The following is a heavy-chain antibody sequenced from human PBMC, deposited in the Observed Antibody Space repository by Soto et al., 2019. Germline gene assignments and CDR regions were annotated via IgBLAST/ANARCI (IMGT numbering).Heavy chain of an antibody. CDR3: AKSGDSSSSGVDY. D-gene: IGHD6-6*01. Sequence: PGGSLRLSCAASGFTFSSYAMSCVHQAPGKGLEWVSAISGSCGSTYYADSVKGWFTISRDNSKNTLYLQMNSLRAEDTAVYYCAKSGDSSSSGVDYWGQGTLVTVSS. CDR2: ISGSCGST. CDR1: GFTFSSYA. J-gene: IGHJ4*02. V-gene: IGHV3-23*01.